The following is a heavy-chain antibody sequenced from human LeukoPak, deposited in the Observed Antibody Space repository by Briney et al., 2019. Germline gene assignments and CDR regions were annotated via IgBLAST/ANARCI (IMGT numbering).Heavy chain of an antibody. CDR3: AKVRDTRDWYKDAFDI. D-gene: IGHD6-19*01. Sequence: PGGSLRLSCAASGFTFSSYAMSWVRQAPGRGLECVSAISGSGDSTYYADPVKGRFTVSRDNSKNTLYLQMSSLRAEDTAMYYCAKVRDTRDWYKDAFDIWGQGTRVTVSS. V-gene: IGHV3-23*01. CDR2: ISGSGDST. CDR1: GFTFSSYA. J-gene: IGHJ3*02.